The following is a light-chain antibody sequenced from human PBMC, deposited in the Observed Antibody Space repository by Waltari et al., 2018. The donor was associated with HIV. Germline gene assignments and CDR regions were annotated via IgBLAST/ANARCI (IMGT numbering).Light chain of an antibody. Sequence: QSVLTQPPSASGTPGQRVTISCSGGSSNIGSNSVHWYQKLPGTAPRLLLYSTNQRPSRVPDRFSGSKSGTSASLAISGLQSEDEADYYCATWDDTLNGVIFGGGTKLTVL. CDR1: SSNIGSNS. J-gene: IGLJ2*01. V-gene: IGLV1-44*01. CDR2: STN. CDR3: ATWDDTLNGVI.